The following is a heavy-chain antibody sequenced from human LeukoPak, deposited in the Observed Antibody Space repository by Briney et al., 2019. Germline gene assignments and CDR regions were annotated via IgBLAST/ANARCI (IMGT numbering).Heavy chain of an antibody. V-gene: IGHV3-23*01. CDR1: GFTFSSYA. J-gene: IGHJ6*02. CDR2: ISGSGGST. CDR3: ANSIAAAGTRYYYYYYGMDV. D-gene: IGHD6-13*01. Sequence: GGSLRLSCAASGFTFSSYAMSWVRQAPGKGLEWVSAISGSGGSTYYADSVKGRFTISRDNSKNTLYPQMNSLRAEDTAVYYCANSIAAAGTRYYYYYYGMDVWGQGTTVTVSS.